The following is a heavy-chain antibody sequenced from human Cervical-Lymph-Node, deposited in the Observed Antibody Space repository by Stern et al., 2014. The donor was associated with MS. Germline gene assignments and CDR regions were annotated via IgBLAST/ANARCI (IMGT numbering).Heavy chain of an antibody. V-gene: IGHV1-18*01. CDR2: ISPDRGNT. Sequence: QVQLVQSGTEVKKPGASVLVSCKASGYTFTTYGITWVRQAPGQGLEWMGWISPDRGNTKYAQKFQDRVTMTRDTTTGTAYMEVRSLRSEDTAVYYCARDKMHAFDYWGQGTQVTVPS. D-gene: IGHD2-8*01. CDR3: ARDKMHAFDY. J-gene: IGHJ4*02. CDR1: GYTFTTYG.